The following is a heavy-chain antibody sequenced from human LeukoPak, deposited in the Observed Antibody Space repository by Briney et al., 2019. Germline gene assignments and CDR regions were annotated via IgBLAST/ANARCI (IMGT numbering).Heavy chain of an antibody. CDR3: ARGPTYSSSWYVSWFDP. D-gene: IGHD6-13*01. Sequence: GVSLRLSCAASGFTVSSNYMSWVRQAPGKGLEWVSLLYSGGSTYYADSVKGRFTISRGNSKNTLYLQMNSLRAEDTAVYYCARGPTYSSSWYVSWFDPWGQGTLVTVSS. CDR2: LYSGGST. CDR1: GFTVSSNY. J-gene: IGHJ5*02. V-gene: IGHV3-53*01.